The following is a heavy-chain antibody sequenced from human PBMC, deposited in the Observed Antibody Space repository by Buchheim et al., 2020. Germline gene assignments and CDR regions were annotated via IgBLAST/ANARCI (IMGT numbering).Heavy chain of an antibody. CDR2: ISGDGSQK. CDR3: AREVYNTINPLDY. Sequence: QVQLVESGGGVVQPGRSLRLSCAASGFTFSQHSINWVRQAPGKGPEWVAVISGDGSQKYYGDSVKGRFTITRDNSKNTVTLEMNSLTTEDTALYYCAREVYNTINPLDYWGQGT. V-gene: IGHV3-30*04. J-gene: IGHJ4*02. CDR1: GFTFSQHS. D-gene: IGHD3-3*01.